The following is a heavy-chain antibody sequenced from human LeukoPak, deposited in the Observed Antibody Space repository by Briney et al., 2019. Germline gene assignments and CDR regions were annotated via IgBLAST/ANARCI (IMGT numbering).Heavy chain of an antibody. V-gene: IGHV3-30-3*01. D-gene: IGHD3-10*01. J-gene: IGHJ6*02. CDR1: GFTFSSYA. CDR3: AHYYYHGSGNLSPYVDV. Sequence: GGSLRLSCAASGFTFSSYAMSWVRQAPGKGLEWVAVISYDGSNKYYADSVKGRFTISRDNSKNTLYLQMNSLRAEDTAVYYCAHYYYHGSGNLSPYVDVWGQGTTVTVSS. CDR2: ISYDGSNK.